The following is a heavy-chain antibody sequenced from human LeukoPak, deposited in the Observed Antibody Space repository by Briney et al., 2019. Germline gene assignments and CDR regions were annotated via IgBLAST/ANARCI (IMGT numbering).Heavy chain of an antibody. CDR2: IKQDGSEK. CDR1: GFTFSRYW. Sequence: GGSLRLSCSASGFTFSRYWMSWVRQAPGKGLEWVANIKQDGSEKYYVDSVKGRFTISRDNAKNSLYLQMNSLRAEDTAVYYCARDFDYWGQGTLVTVSS. V-gene: IGHV3-7*01. CDR3: ARDFDY. J-gene: IGHJ4*02.